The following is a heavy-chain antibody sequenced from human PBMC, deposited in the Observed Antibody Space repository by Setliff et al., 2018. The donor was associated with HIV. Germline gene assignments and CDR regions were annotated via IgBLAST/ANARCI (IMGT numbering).Heavy chain of an antibody. Sequence: LSLTCAFSGSSFSSVYHWAWIRRPPGKGLECIGTIFHSGGTYYNPSLKSRVTISVDTSKHQFSLRLSSVTAADTAVYYCARLYYYGSGNYNDAFDIWGQGTMVTVSS. CDR2: IFHSGGT. CDR3: ARLYYYGSGNYNDAFDI. D-gene: IGHD3-10*01. CDR1: GSSFSSVYH. V-gene: IGHV4-38-2*01. J-gene: IGHJ3*02.